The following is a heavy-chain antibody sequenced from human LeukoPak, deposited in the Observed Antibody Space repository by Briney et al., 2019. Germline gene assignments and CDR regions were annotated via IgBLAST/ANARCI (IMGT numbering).Heavy chain of an antibody. CDR1: GFTFDDYA. CDR3: AKGLGPMVRGVIPSYYFDY. CDR2: ISWNSGSI. J-gene: IGHJ4*02. Sequence: GRSLRLSCAASGFTFDDYAMHWVRQAPGKGLEWVSGISWNSGSIGYADSVKGRFTISRDNAKNSLYLQMNSLRAEDTALYYCAKGLGPMVRGVIPSYYFDYWGQGILVTVSS. V-gene: IGHV3-9*01. D-gene: IGHD3-10*01.